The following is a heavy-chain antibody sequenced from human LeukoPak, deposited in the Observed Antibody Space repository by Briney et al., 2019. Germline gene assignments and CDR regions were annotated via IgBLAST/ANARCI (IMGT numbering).Heavy chain of an antibody. CDR3: ARRLVGATYNWFDP. CDR1: GGSISSYY. CDR2: IYYSGST. D-gene: IGHD1-26*01. V-gene: IGHV4-59*08. J-gene: IGHJ5*02. Sequence: SETLSLTCTVSGGSISSYYWSWIRQPPGKGLEWIGYIYYSGSTNYNPSLKSRVTISVDTSKNQSSLKLSSVTAADTAVYYCARRLVGATYNWFDPWGQGTLVTVSS.